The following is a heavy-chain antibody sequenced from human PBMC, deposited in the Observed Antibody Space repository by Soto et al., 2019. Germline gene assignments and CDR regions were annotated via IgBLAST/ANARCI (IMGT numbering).Heavy chain of an antibody. CDR1: GGSISSGGYY. CDR2: IYYSGST. D-gene: IGHD4-17*01. J-gene: IGHJ4*02. V-gene: IGHV4-31*03. CDR3: ARGRYGDPSEYYLDY. Sequence: SETLSLTCTVSGGSISSGGYYWSWIRQHPGKGLEWIGYIYYSGSTYYNPSLKSRVTISVDTSKNQFSLKLSSVTAADTAVYYCARGRYGDPSEYYLDYWGQGTLVTVSS.